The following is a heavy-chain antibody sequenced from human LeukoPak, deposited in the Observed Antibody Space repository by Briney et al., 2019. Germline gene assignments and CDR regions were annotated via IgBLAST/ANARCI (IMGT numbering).Heavy chain of an antibody. CDR2: INAGNGNT. CDR3: AGNRLGYCSSTSCYAPKFYYYYYYMDV. J-gene: IGHJ6*03. CDR1: GYTFTSYA. V-gene: IGHV1-3*01. D-gene: IGHD2-2*01. Sequence: GASVTVSCKASGYTFTSYAMHWVRQAPGQRLEWMGWINAGNGNTKYSQKFQGRVTITRDTSASTAYMELSSLRSEDTAVYYCAGNRLGYCSSTSCYAPKFYYYYYYMDVWGKGTTVTVSS.